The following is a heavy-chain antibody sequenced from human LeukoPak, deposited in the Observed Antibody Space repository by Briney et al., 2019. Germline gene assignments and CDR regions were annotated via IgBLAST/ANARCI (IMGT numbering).Heavy chain of an antibody. V-gene: IGHV1-2*02. D-gene: IGHD1-26*01. Sequence: ASVKLSSKASGYTWTGCYMHWVQQAPGQGLGLMGWINPNSGGTNYAQKFQGRVTMTRDTSISTAYMELSRLRSDDTAVYYCARGEWELFPFDYWGQGTLVTVSS. CDR1: GYTWTGCY. J-gene: IGHJ4*02. CDR2: INPNSGGT. CDR3: ARGEWELFPFDY.